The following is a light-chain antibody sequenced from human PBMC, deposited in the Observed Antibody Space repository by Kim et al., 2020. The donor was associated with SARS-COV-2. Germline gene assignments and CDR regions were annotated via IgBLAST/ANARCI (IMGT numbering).Light chain of an antibody. CDR3: QQYSTYPRT. CDR2: EAS. CDR1: QGILNW. V-gene: IGKV1-16*01. J-gene: IGKJ1*01. Sequence: ASIGDGVTITCRASQGILNWLAWFQQEPGKPPTALIHEASSLLSGVPSRFSGSGSGRDFTLTISSLQPEDFTTYYCQQYSTYPRTFGQGTKVDIK.